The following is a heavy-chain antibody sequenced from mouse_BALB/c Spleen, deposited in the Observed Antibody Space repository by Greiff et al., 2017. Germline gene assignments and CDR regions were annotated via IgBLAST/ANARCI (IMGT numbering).Heavy chain of an antibody. CDR1: GYTFTDYA. CDR2: ISTYYGNT. V-gene: IGHV1-67*01. J-gene: IGHJ1*01. CDR3: ARGEREYFDV. Sequence: VQLQQSGPELVRPGVSVEISCKGSGYTFTDYAMHWVKQSHAKSLEWIGVISTYYGNTNYNQKFKGKATMTVDKSSSTAYMELARLTSEDSAIYYCARGEREYFDVWGAGTTVTVSS.